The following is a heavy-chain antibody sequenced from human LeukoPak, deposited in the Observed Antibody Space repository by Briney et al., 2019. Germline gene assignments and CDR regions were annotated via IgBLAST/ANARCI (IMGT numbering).Heavy chain of an antibody. V-gene: IGHV3-23*01. Sequence: GGSLRLSCAASGFTFSSYAMSWVRQAPGKGLEWVSAISGSGGSTYYADSVKGRFTISRDNSKNTLYLQMNSLRAEDTAVYYCAKDRGGYCSGGSCYFDYWGQGTLVTVSS. CDR3: AKDRGGYCSGGSCYFDY. CDR1: GFTFSSYA. CDR2: ISGSGGST. J-gene: IGHJ4*02. D-gene: IGHD2-15*01.